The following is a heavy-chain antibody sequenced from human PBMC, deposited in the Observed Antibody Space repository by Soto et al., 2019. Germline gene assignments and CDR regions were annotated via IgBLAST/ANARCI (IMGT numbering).Heavy chain of an antibody. CDR1: GGSVSSASHF. V-gene: IGHV4-61*01. CDR3: ARDRGYSGYQMTYDYYGMDV. D-gene: IGHD5-12*01. J-gene: IGHJ6*02. Sequence: SETLSLTCTVSGGSVSSASHFWSWIRQPPGKGLEWIGYIHYSGNTKYNPSLKSRVTISVDTSKNQFSLKLSSVTAADTAVYYCARDRGYSGYQMTYDYYGMDVWGQGTTVTVSS. CDR2: IHYSGNT.